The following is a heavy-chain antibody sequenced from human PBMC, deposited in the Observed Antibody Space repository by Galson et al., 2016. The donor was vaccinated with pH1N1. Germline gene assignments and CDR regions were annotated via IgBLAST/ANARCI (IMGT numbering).Heavy chain of an antibody. Sequence: SLRLSCAASGFTFSNFWMHWVRQAPGKGLEWVANIRQDGSEKYYVDSVKGRFTISRENAKNSLYLQMNSLTAEDTAVYYCARARFDPWGQGTLVPVSS. CDR2: IRQDGSEK. J-gene: IGHJ5*02. V-gene: IGHV3-7*01. CDR1: GFTFSNFW. CDR3: ARARFDP.